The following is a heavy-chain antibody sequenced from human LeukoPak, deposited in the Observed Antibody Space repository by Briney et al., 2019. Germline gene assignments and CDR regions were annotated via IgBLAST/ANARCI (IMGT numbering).Heavy chain of an antibody. CDR1: GDSISSSNFY. J-gene: IGHJ4*02. Sequence: SETLSLTCTVSGDSISSSNFYWGWIRQPPGTGLEWIGSIYSGGNTYYNPSLKSRVSISVDMSQNQFSLNLNSVTAADTAVYFCAGIVLKEAAQFDFWGQGTLVTVSS. CDR3: AGIVLKEAAQFDF. CDR2: IYSGGNT. D-gene: IGHD2-8*01. V-gene: IGHV4-39*07.